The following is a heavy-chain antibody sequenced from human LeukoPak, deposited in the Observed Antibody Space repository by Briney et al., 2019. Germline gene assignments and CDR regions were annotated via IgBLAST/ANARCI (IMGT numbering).Heavy chain of an antibody. CDR3: AKTYENDSVGYSPFDY. CDR1: GVSISSYS. D-gene: IGHD3-22*01. Sequence: GGSLRLSCVASGVSISSYSMNWVRQAPGKGLERVSSISISSGSIYYADSVKGRFTISRDNAKNSLYLQMNSLRAEDTAIYYCAKTYENDSVGYSPFDYWGQGSRVIVSS. V-gene: IGHV3-21*01. J-gene: IGHJ4*02. CDR2: ISISSGSI.